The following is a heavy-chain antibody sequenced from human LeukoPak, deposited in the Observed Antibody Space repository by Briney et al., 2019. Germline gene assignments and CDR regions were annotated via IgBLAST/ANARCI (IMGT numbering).Heavy chain of an antibody. CDR2: IIGDGTRT. Sequence: GGSLRLSCAASGFIFSYYWMHWVRQGSGKGPVWVSRIIGDGTRTDYADSVKGRFTISRDNAKSTLYLQMNSLTVEDTAVYYCLRVDDTNGHNWFDPWGQGTLVTVSS. D-gene: IGHD2-8*01. J-gene: IGHJ5*02. CDR1: GFIFSYYW. V-gene: IGHV3-74*01. CDR3: LRVDDTNGHNWFDP.